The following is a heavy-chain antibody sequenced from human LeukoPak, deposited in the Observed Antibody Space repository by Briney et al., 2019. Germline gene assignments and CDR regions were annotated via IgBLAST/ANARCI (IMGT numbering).Heavy chain of an antibody. V-gene: IGHV3-30-3*01. CDR2: ISSDGSNN. Sequence: GGSLRLSCAASGFTFNSYAMHWVRQTPGKGLEWVAVISSDGSNNYYADSVKGRFTISRDNSKNTLYLQVNSLRAEDTAVYYCARDRYSSGWYGDFDCWGQGTLVTVSS. CDR1: GFTFNSYA. CDR3: ARDRYSSGWYGDFDC. J-gene: IGHJ4*02. D-gene: IGHD6-19*01.